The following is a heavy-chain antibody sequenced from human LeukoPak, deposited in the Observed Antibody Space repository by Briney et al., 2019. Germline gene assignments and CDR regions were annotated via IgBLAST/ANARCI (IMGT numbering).Heavy chain of an antibody. Sequence: ASVKVSCKASGYTFTSYGIIWVRQAPGQGLEWMGWISAYNGNTNYAQKLQGRVTMTTDTSTSTAYMELRSLRSDDTAVYYCAREGYSSSWYEGGYYFDYWAREPWSPSPQ. V-gene: IGHV1-18*01. CDR2: ISAYNGNT. CDR1: GYTFTSYG. D-gene: IGHD6-13*01. CDR3: AREGYSSSWYEGGYYFDY. J-gene: IGHJ4*02.